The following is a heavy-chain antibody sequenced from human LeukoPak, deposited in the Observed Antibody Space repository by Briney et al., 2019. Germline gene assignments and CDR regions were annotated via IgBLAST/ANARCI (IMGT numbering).Heavy chain of an antibody. J-gene: IGHJ4*02. CDR1: GFTFSDYY. Sequence: GGSLRLSCAASGFTFSDYYMSWIRQAPGKGLEWVSYISSSGSTIYYADSVKGRFTISRDNAKNSLYLQMNSLRAEDTAVYYCVLGQQLASLDYWGQGTLVTVSS. CDR3: VLGQQLASLDY. CDR2: ISSSGSTI. D-gene: IGHD6-13*01. V-gene: IGHV3-11*04.